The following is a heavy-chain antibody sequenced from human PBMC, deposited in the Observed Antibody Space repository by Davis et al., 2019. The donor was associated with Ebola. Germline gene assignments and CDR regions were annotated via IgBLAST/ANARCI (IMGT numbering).Heavy chain of an antibody. D-gene: IGHD3-3*01. V-gene: IGHV4-31*03. Sequence: MPSETLSLTCTVSGGSISSGAYYWSWIRQHPGKSLEWIGYIYYSGSTYYNPSLKSRLTISVDTSKNQFSLKLSSVTAADTAVYYCASLTIFGVLDPWGQGTLVTVSS. CDR1: GGSISSGAYY. J-gene: IGHJ5*02. CDR3: ASLTIFGVLDP. CDR2: IYYSGST.